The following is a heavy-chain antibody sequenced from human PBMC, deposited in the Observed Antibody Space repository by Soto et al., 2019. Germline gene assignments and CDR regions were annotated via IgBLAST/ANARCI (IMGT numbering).Heavy chain of an antibody. V-gene: IGHV1-2*02. D-gene: IGHD3-22*01. Sequence: KVACTPSGYTFTRYYMQWVQQAPGQGLEWMGWINPNSGGTNYAQKFQGRVTMTRDTSISTAYMELSRLRSDDTAVYYCAREEGYYYDRSGYYYVVGMFDYWGQGTLITVSS. CDR3: AREEGYYYDRSGYYYVVGMFDY. CDR2: INPNSGGT. J-gene: IGHJ4*02. CDR1: GYTFTRYY.